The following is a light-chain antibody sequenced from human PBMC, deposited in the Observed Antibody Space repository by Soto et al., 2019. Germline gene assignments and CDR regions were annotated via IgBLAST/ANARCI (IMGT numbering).Light chain of an antibody. CDR2: DAS. Sequence: EIVLTQSPATLSLSPGERATLSCRASQSVGRYLAWYQQKPGQAPRLLIYDASSRATGIPARFSGSGSGTDFTLTISSLEPEDFAVYYCQHRSNWPPLTFGGGTKVEIK. J-gene: IGKJ4*01. CDR1: QSVGRY. CDR3: QHRSNWPPLT. V-gene: IGKV3-11*01.